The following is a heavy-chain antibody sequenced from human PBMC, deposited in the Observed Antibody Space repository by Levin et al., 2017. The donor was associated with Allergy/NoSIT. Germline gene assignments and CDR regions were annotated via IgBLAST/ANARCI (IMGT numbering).Heavy chain of an antibody. CDR2: IRSRANDYAT. V-gene: IGHV3-73*01. D-gene: IGHD3-10*01. CDR1: GFTFSGST. J-gene: IGHJ4*02. Sequence: GESLKISCAASGFTFSGSTMHWVRQASGKGLEWVGRIRSRANDYATAYGASVKGRFTISRDDSKNTAYLQMNSLKTEDTAVYYCTSLGPITMVRGVIDAGASDCWGQGTLVTVSS. CDR3: TSLGPITMVRGVIDAGASDC.